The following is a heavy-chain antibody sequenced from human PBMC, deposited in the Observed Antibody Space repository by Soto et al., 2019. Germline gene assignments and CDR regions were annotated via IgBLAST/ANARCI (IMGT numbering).Heavy chain of an antibody. V-gene: IGHV4-61*01. Sequence: SETLSLTCSVSGGSVSSDSYYWSWIRQPPGKGLEWIAYIYYSGRTNYNPSLKGRVTISLDTSRNQFSLKLTSVTTADTAVYYCARHRRGHSPWGQGTLVPAPQ. J-gene: IGHJ5*02. D-gene: IGHD1-26*01. CDR1: GGSVSSDSYY. CDR2: IYYSGRT. CDR3: ARHRRGHSP.